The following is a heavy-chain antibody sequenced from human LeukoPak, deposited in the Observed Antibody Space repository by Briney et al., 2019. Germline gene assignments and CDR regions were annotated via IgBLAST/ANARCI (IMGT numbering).Heavy chain of an antibody. V-gene: IGHV3-21*04. CDR1: GFTFSTYS. Sequence: GGSLRLSCAASGFTFSTYSMNWVRQAPGKGLEWVSSISTSSSYIYHADSVKGRFTISRDNAKNSLYLQMNSLRAEDTAVYYCARGPVDSLNWFDPWGQGTLVTVSS. D-gene: IGHD5-12*01. J-gene: IGHJ5*02. CDR3: ARGPVDSLNWFDP. CDR2: ISTSSSYI.